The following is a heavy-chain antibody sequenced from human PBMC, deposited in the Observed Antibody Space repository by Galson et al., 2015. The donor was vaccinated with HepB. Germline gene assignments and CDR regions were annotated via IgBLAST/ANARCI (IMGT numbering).Heavy chain of an antibody. CDR3: ARGDGSIWYSY. J-gene: IGHJ4*02. D-gene: IGHD6-13*01. V-gene: IGHV3-11*01. Sequence: LRLSCAASGFTFSNTWMSWVRQAPGKGLEWVAYISSSSNTIYYADSVKGRFTISRDNAKKSLYLQMNSLRADDTAVYYCARGDGSIWYSYWGQGILVTVSS. CDR1: GFTFSNTW. CDR2: ISSSSNTI.